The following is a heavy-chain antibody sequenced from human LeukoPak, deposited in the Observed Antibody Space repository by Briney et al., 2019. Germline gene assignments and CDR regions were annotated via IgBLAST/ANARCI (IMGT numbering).Heavy chain of an antibody. J-gene: IGHJ4*02. D-gene: IGHD3-22*01. CDR1: GFTFSSYG. CDR2: ISYDGSNK. Sequence: GGSPRLSCAASGFTFSSYGMHWVRQAPGKGLEWVAVISYDGSNKYYADSVKGRFTISRDNSKNTLYLQMNSLRAEDTAVYYCAKVSYYDSSGYDNWGQGTLVTVSS. CDR3: AKVSYYDSSGYDN. V-gene: IGHV3-30*18.